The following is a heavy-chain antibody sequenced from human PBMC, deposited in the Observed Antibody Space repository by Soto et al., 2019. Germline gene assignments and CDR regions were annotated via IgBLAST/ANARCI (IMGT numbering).Heavy chain of an antibody. CDR3: ARQPSPYYYGSESYYGDQYYYYYGMDV. CDR2: IYPGDSDT. CDR1: GYSFTSYW. Sequence: GESLKISCKGSGYSFTSYWIGWVRQMPGKGLEWMGIIYPGDSDTRYSPSFQGQVTISADKSISTAYLQWSSLKASDTAMYYCARQPSPYYYGSESYYGDQYYYYYGMDVWGQGTTVTVSS. J-gene: IGHJ6*02. D-gene: IGHD3-10*01. V-gene: IGHV5-51*01.